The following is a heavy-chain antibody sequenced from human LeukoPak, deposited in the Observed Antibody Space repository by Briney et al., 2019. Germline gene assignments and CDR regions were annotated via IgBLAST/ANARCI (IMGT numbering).Heavy chain of an antibody. CDR1: GGSISSSSYY. J-gene: IGHJ3*02. D-gene: IGHD3-9*01. Sequence: SETLSLTCTVSGGSISSSSYYWGWIRQPPGKGLEWIGSIYYSGSTYYNPSLKSRVTISVDTSKNQFSLKLSPVTAADTAVYYCARDLRPRRAGYAFDIWGQGTMVTVSS. CDR2: IYYSGST. CDR3: ARDLRPRRAGYAFDI. V-gene: IGHV4-39*07.